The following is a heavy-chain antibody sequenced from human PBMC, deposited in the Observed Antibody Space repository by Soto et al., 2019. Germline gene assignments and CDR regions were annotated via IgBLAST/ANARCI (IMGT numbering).Heavy chain of an antibody. V-gene: IGHV4-30-4*01. CDR1: GGSISSGDYY. J-gene: IGHJ5*02. D-gene: IGHD6-13*01. CDR2: IYYSGST. Sequence: SETLSLTCTVSGGSISSGDYYWSWIRQPPGKGLEWIGYIYYSGSTYYNPSLKSRVTISVDTSKNQFSLKLSSVTAADTAVYYCAAEVIAAAASTWFDPWGQGTLVTVSS. CDR3: AAEVIAAAASTWFDP.